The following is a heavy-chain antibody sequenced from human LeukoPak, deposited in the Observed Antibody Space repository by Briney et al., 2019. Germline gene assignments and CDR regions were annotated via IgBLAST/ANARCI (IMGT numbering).Heavy chain of an antibody. CDR1: GGSISSSSYY. D-gene: IGHD5-24*01. Sequence: SETLSLTCTVSGGSISSSSYYWGWIRQPPGKGLEWMGSIYYSGSTYYNPSLKSRVTISVDTSKNQFSLKLSSVTAADTAVYYCARDRDGYNLDYFDYWGQGTLVTVSS. CDR2: IYYSGST. CDR3: ARDRDGYNLDYFDY. J-gene: IGHJ4*02. V-gene: IGHV4-39*07.